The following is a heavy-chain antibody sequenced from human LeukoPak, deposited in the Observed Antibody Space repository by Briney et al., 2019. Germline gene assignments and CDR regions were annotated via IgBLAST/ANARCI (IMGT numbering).Heavy chain of an antibody. J-gene: IGHJ3*02. CDR3: ARRPGYCSGGSCYGVVDAFDI. CDR2: IWYDGSNK. V-gene: IGHV3-33*01. D-gene: IGHD2-15*01. Sequence: GGSLRLSCAASGFTFSSYGMHWVRQAPGEGLEWVAVIWYDGSNKYYADSVKGRFTISRDNSKNTLYLQMNSLRAEDTAVYYCARRPGYCSGGSCYGVVDAFDIWGQGTMVTVSS. CDR1: GFTFSSYG.